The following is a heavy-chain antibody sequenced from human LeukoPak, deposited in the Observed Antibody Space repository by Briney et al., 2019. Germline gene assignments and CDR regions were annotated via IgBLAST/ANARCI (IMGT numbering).Heavy chain of an antibody. D-gene: IGHD3-10*01. CDR1: GGSISSSNW. Sequence: PSETLSLTCAVSGGSISSSNWWSWVRQPPGKGLEWIGEINHSGSTNYNPSLKSRVTISVDTSKNQFSLKLSSVTAADTAVYYCARGRRGMVRGVIDYWGQGTLVTVSS. CDR3: ARGRRGMVRGVIDY. CDR2: INHSGST. J-gene: IGHJ4*02. V-gene: IGHV4-4*02.